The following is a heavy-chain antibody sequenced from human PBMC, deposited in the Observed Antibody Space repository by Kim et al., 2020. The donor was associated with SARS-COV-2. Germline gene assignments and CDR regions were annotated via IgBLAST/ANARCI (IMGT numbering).Heavy chain of an antibody. D-gene: IGHD4-17*01. CDR2: ISYDGSNK. Sequence: GGSLRLSCAASGFTFSSYGMHWVRQAPGKGLEWVAVISYDGSNKYYADSVKGRFTISRDNSKNTLYLQMNSLRAEDTAVYYCARDPYGDYVFYYYYYGMDVWGQGTTVTVSS. CDR3: ARDPYGDYVFYYYYYGMDV. CDR1: GFTFSSYG. V-gene: IGHV3-33*05. J-gene: IGHJ6*02.